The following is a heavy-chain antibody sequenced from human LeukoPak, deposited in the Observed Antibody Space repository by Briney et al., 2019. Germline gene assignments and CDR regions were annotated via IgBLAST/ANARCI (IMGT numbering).Heavy chain of an antibody. J-gene: IGHJ6*02. CDR3: ARGRDGALDV. Sequence: SETLSLTCTVSGGSISGQYWSLIRQPPGKGLEWIGYIYYTGITKYNPSLKSRVTISVDTSKNQFSLRLTSVTAADTAVYYCARGRDGALDVWGQGTTVTVSS. CDR1: GGSISGQY. CDR2: IYYTGIT. V-gene: IGHV4-59*11. D-gene: IGHD1-26*01.